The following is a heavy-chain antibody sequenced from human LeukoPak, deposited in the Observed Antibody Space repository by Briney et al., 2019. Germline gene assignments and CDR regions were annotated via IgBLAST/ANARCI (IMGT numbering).Heavy chain of an antibody. Sequence: GESLKISCKGSGYSFTSHWIGWVRQMPGKGLXXXGIIYPGDSDTTYSPSFQGQVTISADKSVSTVYLQWSSLKASDTAMYYCARLTGSGTYYFDYWGQGTLVTVSS. CDR2: IYPGDSDT. CDR3: ARLTGSGTYYFDY. CDR1: GYSFTSHW. J-gene: IGHJ4*02. D-gene: IGHD6-19*01. V-gene: IGHV5-51*01.